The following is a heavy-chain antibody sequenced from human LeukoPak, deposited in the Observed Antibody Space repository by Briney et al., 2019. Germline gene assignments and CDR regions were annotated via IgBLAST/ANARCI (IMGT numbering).Heavy chain of an antibody. Sequence: ASVKVSCKASGYTFTSYYMHWVRQAPGQGLEWMGIINPSGGSTSYAQKFQGRVTMTRDTSTSTVYMELSSLRSEDTAVYYCAKWYCSSTSCHYFDYWGQGTLVTVSS. CDR3: AKWYCSSTSCHYFDY. CDR2: INPSGGST. V-gene: IGHV1-46*01. J-gene: IGHJ4*02. D-gene: IGHD2-2*01. CDR1: GYTFTSYY.